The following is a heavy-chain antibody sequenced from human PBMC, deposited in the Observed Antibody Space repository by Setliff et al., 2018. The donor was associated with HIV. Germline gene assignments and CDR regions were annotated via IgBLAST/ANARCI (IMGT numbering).Heavy chain of an antibody. Sequence: SETLSLTCSVYGASISNSNSYWGWIRQPPGKRLEWLGSIYYGGSTSYNPSLSSRLTISVDPSKNQVSLKLSSVTAADTAVYYCARNPSLGIAAVFDYWGQGTLVTVSS. J-gene: IGHJ4*02. V-gene: IGHV4-39*01. CDR1: GASISNSNSY. CDR3: ARNPSLGIAAVFDY. CDR2: IYYGGST. D-gene: IGHD6-13*01.